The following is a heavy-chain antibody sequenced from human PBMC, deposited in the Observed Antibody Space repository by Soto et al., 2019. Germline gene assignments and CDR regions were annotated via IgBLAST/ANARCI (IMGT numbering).Heavy chain of an antibody. CDR2: ISAYNGNT. D-gene: IGHD2-15*01. Sequence: ASVQVSCKCSDNTFTYYGINWVRQAPGQGLEWMGWISAYNGNTNYAQKLQGRVTMTTDTSTSTAYIELRSLRSDDTAVYYCARATLVVAATVDWFDPWGQGTLVTVSS. CDR3: ARATLVVAATVDWFDP. CDR1: DNTFTYYG. J-gene: IGHJ5*02. V-gene: IGHV1-18*01.